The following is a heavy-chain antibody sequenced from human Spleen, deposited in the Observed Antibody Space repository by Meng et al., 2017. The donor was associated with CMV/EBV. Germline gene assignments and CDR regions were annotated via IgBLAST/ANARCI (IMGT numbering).Heavy chain of an antibody. D-gene: IGHD3-16*02. Sequence: ASVKVSCKTSGHTLTDHYIHWVRQAPGQGLEWMGWINPNSGATDFAQKFQGRVTMNRDTSISTAYMELSSLRSEDTAVYYCARASKMVRGGYRYYFDYWGQGTLVTVSS. V-gene: IGHV1-2*02. J-gene: IGHJ4*02. CDR3: ARASKMVRGGYRYYFDY. CDR2: INPNSGAT. CDR1: GHTLTDHY.